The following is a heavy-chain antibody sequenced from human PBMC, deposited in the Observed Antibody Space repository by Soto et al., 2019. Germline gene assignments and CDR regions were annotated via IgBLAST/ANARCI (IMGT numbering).Heavy chain of an antibody. CDR2: INPSDGST. V-gene: IGHV1-46*01. CDR1: GYTFTHYD. J-gene: IGHJ6*02. Sequence: ASVKVSCKSSGYTFTHYDMHWVRQAPGQGLEWMGIINPSDGSTSYAQDFQGRVTMTRDTSTSTVYMELSSLRSEDTAMYYCATNLGSRQTRNYYYYGMDVWGQGTTVTVSS. CDR3: ATNLGSRQTRNYYYYGMDV. D-gene: IGHD6-13*01.